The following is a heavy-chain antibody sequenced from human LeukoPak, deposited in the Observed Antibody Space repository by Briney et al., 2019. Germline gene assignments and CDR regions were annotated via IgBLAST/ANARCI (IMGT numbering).Heavy chain of an antibody. CDR1: GFTFSSYG. CDR2: LSYDGSKK. Sequence: PGRSLRLSCAASGFTFSSYGMHWVRQAPGKGLEWVAVLSYDGSKKYYADSVRGRFTISRDISENTLYLQMNSLRAEDTAVYYCARVVGYCSSTSCYPGAAGDAFDIWGQGTMVTVTS. J-gene: IGHJ3*02. V-gene: IGHV3-33*01. CDR3: ARVVGYCSSTSCYPGAAGDAFDI. D-gene: IGHD2-2*01.